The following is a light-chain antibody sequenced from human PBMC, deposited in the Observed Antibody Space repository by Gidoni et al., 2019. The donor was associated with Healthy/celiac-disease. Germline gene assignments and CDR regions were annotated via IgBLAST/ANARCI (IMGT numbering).Light chain of an antibody. J-gene: IGLJ1*01. Sequence: QSVPTTPPSASGTPGQRVTISCSGSSSHIGSNYVHWYQPLPGPAPKLLIYRNNRRPSGVPDRFSGSTSGTSASLAISGLRSEDEADYYCAAWDDSLSGYVFGTGTKVTVL. CDR1: SSHIGSNY. CDR2: RNN. V-gene: IGLV1-47*01. CDR3: AAWDDSLSGYV.